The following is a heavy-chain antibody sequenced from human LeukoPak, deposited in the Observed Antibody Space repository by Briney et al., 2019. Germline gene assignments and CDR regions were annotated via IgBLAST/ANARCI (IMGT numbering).Heavy chain of an antibody. CDR2: FVVRSGYT. CDR1: GFDFVTSG. V-gene: IGHV1-58*02. CDR3: ATEGGLGLGETRFDP. J-gene: IGHJ5*02. Sequence: ASVKVSCKTSGFDFVTSGIHWVLQARGQRLEGRVEFVVRSGYTKYGQKFQEKATISRNRSISTVDVELASLRSGDTDVYYCATEGGLGLGETRFDPWGQGTMVTVSS. D-gene: IGHD3/OR15-3a*01.